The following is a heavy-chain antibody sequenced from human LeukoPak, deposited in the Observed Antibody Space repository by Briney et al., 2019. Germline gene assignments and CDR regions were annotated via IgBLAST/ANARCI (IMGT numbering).Heavy chain of an antibody. Sequence: PGGSLRLSCAASGFTFSNYGLHWVRQAPGKGLEWVAFIRYDGSNKYYADSVKGRFTISRDNSKNTLYLQMNSLRAEDTAVYYCARAYCSSTSCYPLDYWGQGTLVTVSS. CDR3: ARAYCSSTSCYPLDY. CDR1: GFTFSNYG. CDR2: IRYDGSNK. V-gene: IGHV3-30*02. D-gene: IGHD2-2*01. J-gene: IGHJ4*02.